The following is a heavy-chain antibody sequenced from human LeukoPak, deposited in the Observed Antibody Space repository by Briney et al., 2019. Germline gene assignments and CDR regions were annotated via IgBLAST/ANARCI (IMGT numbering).Heavy chain of an antibody. CDR2: IYYSGST. CDR1: GGSISSYF. Sequence: PSETLSLTCTVSGGSISSYFWSWIRQPPGKGLEWIGYIYYSGSTTYNPSLKSRVTISVDTSKNQFSLKLSSVTAADTAVYYCARGGGYASGNYRFVDYWGQGTLVTVSS. D-gene: IGHD3-10*01. J-gene: IGHJ4*02. V-gene: IGHV4-59*01. CDR3: ARGGGYASGNYRFVDY.